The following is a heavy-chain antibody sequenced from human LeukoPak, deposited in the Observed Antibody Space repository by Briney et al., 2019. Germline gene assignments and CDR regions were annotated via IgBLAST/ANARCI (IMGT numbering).Heavy chain of an antibody. CDR3: ARWDYDSSGYALYYFDY. D-gene: IGHD3-22*01. CDR1: GYTFTGYY. CDR2: INTYTGNP. J-gene: IGHJ4*02. Sequence: GASVKVSCKASGYTFTGYYMHWVRQAPGQGLEWMGWINTYTGNPTYAQGFIGRFVFSLDTSVSTAYLQISSLKAEDTAVYYCARWDYDSSGYALYYFDYWGQGTLVTVSS. V-gene: IGHV7-4-1*02.